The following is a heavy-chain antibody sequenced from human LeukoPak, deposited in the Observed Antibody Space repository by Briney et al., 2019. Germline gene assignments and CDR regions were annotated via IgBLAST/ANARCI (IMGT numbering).Heavy chain of an antibody. CDR2: IYYSGST. D-gene: IGHD6-19*01. CDR3: ARGEEDSSGWADFDY. Sequence: KASETLSLTCAVYGGSFSGYYWSWIRQPPGKGLEWIGYIYYSGSTNYNPSLKSRVTISVDTSKNQFSLKLSSVTAADTAVYYCARGEEDSSGWADFDYWGQGTLVTVSS. CDR1: GGSFSGYY. V-gene: IGHV4-59*01. J-gene: IGHJ4*02.